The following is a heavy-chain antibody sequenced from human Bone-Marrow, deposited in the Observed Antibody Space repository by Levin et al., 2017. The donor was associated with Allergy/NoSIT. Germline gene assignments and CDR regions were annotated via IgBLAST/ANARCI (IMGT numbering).Heavy chain of an antibody. D-gene: IGHD3-10*01. J-gene: IGHJ6*02. CDR2: INTNNGNP. Sequence: GASVKVSCKASGYTFTSYAINWLRQAPGQGLEWMGWINTNNGNPRYAQGFTGRFVFSLDTSVSTANLQISSLKAEDTAVYYCASDITVRGSKAMDVWGQGTTVTVSS. V-gene: IGHV7-4-1*02. CDR3: ASDITVRGSKAMDV. CDR1: GYTFTSYA.